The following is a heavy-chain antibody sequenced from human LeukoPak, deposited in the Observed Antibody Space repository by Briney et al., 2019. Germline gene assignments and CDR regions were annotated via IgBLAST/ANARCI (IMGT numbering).Heavy chain of an antibody. D-gene: IGHD3-3*01. CDR3: ASGPRRAVGTLWN. J-gene: IGHJ4*02. CDR2: INHSGST. Sequence: PSETLSLTCTVSGGSITSYYWSWIRQPPGKGLEWIGEINHSGSTNYNPSLKSRVTISVDTSKNQFSMKLSPVTAADTAVYYCASGPRRAVGTLWNWGQGTLVTVSS. V-gene: IGHV4-34*01. CDR1: GGSITSYY.